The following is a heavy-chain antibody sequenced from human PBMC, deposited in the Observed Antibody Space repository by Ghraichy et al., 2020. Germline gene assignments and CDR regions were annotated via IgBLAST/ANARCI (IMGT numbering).Heavy chain of an antibody. CDR3: ARDSSSRFRYYYYYYMDV. CDR1: GGSFSGYY. Sequence: SETLSLTCAVYGGSFSGYYWSWIRQPPGKGLEWIGEINHSGSTNYNPSLKSRVTISVDTSKNQFSLKLSSVTAADTAVYYCARDSSSRFRYYYYYYMDVWGKGTTVTVSS. V-gene: IGHV4-34*01. J-gene: IGHJ6*03. CDR2: INHSGST. D-gene: IGHD6-13*01.